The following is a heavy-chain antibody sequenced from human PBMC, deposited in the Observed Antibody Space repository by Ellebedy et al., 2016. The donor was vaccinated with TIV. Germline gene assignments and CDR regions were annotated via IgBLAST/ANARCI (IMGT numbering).Heavy chain of an antibody. D-gene: IGHD1-7*01. CDR2: IYYSGST. J-gene: IGHJ6*03. CDR3: ARVLTGTTGYYYYYYMDV. Sequence: SETLSLXXTVSGGSISSSSYYWGWIRQPPGKGLEWIGSIYYSGSTYYNPSLKSRVTISVDTSKNQFSLKLSSVTAADTAVYYCARVLTGTTGYYYYYYMDVWGKGTTVTVSS. CDR1: GGSISSSSYY. V-gene: IGHV4-39*01.